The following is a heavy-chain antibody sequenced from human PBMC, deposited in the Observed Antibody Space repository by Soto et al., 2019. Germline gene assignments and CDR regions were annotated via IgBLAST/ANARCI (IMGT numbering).Heavy chain of an antibody. Sequence: VVSLRFSCASSGFTFICSAMHWVRQASGKGLEWVGRIRSKANSYATAYAASVKGRFTISRDDSKNTAYLQMNSLKTEDTAVYYCTRHLGQESQHDYWGQGTLVTVSS. CDR1: GFTFICSA. J-gene: IGHJ4*02. D-gene: IGHD3-10*01. V-gene: IGHV3-73*01. CDR2: IRSKANSYAT. CDR3: TRHLGQESQHDY.